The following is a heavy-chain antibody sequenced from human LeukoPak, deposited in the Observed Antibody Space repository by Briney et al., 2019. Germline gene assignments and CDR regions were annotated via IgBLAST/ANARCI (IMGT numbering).Heavy chain of an antibody. Sequence: ASVKVSCKASGYTFTGYYMHWVRQAPGQGLEWMGWINPNSGGTNYAQKFQGRVTMTRDTSISTAYMELSRLRSDDTAVYYCARDLYYDYVWGSYRYEYFDYWGQGTLVTVSS. D-gene: IGHD3-16*02. CDR3: ARDLYYDYVWGSYRYEYFDY. V-gene: IGHV1-2*02. CDR2: INPNSGGT. CDR1: GYTFTGYY. J-gene: IGHJ4*02.